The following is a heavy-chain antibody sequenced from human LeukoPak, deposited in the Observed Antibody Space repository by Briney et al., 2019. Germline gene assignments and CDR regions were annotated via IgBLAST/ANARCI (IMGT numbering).Heavy chain of an antibody. CDR2: IYYSGST. Sequence: SETLSLTCTVSGGSISSYYWSWIRQPPGKGLEWIGYIYYSGSTNYNPSLKSRVTISVDTSKNQFSLKLSSVTAADTAVYYCARDPGSYWGGYYFDYRGQGTLVTVSS. CDR3: ARDPGSYWGGYYFDY. CDR1: GGSISSYY. D-gene: IGHD1-26*01. J-gene: IGHJ4*02. V-gene: IGHV4-59*01.